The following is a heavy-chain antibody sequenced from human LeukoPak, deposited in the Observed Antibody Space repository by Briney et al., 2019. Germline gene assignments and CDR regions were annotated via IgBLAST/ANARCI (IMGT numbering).Heavy chain of an antibody. CDR2: ISAYNGNT. Sequence: ASVKVSCKASGYTFTSYGISWVRQAPGQGLEWMGWISAYNGNTNYAQKLQGRVTMTTDTSTSTAYMELRSLRSDDTAVYYCARDLSSTMWGPYPFDYWGQGTLVTVSS. D-gene: IGHD2-2*01. CDR3: ARDLSSTMWGPYPFDY. J-gene: IGHJ4*02. CDR1: GYTFTSYG. V-gene: IGHV1-18*01.